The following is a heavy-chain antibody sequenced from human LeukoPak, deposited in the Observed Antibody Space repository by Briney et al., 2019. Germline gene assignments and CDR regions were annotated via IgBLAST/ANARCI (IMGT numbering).Heavy chain of an antibody. D-gene: IGHD3-10*01. J-gene: IGHJ3*02. CDR3: ATGWLGSYTGDI. Sequence: GASVKVSCKVSGYTLTELSMHWVRQAPGKGLEWMGGFDPEDGETIYAQKFQGRVTMTEDTSTDTADMELSSLRSEDTAVYYCATGWLGSYTGDIWGQGTMVTVSS. CDR1: GYTLTELS. V-gene: IGHV1-24*01. CDR2: FDPEDGET.